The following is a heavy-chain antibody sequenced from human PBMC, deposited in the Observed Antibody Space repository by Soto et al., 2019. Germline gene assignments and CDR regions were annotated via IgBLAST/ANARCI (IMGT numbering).Heavy chain of an antibody. CDR1: GYSFTSYW. Sequence: GESLKISCKGSGYSFTSYWIGWVRQMPGEGLEWMGIIYPGDSDTRYSPSFQGQVTISADKSISTAYLQWSSLKASDTAMYYCARDLAYCGGDCYLGAFDIWGQGTMVTVSS. J-gene: IGHJ3*02. CDR2: IYPGDSDT. CDR3: ARDLAYCGGDCYLGAFDI. D-gene: IGHD2-21*02. V-gene: IGHV5-51*01.